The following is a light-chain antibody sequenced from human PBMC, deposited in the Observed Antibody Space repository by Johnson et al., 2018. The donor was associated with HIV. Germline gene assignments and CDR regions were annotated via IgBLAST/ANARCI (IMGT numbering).Light chain of an antibody. V-gene: IGLV1-51*02. CDR3: GTWDSSLSAYV. J-gene: IGLJ1*01. CDR2: ENN. CDR1: SSNIGNNY. Sequence: QSFLTQPPSVSAAPGQKVTISCSGSSSNIGNNYVSWYQQLPGTAPKLFIYENNKRPSGIPDRFSGSRSGTSATLGITGLQTGDEADYYCGTWDSSLSAYVFRTGTKVTVL.